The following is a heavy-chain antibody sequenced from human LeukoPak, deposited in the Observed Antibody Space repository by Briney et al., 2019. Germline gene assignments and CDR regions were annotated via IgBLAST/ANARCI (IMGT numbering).Heavy chain of an antibody. V-gene: IGHV5-51*01. CDR3: ARINYYDSSGYYSQRIDY. J-gene: IGHJ4*02. D-gene: IGHD3-22*01. CDR2: IYPGDSDT. CDR1: GYSFTSYW. Sequence: GEPLKISCKGSGYSFTSYWIGWVRQMPGKGLEWMGIIYPGDSDTRYSPSFQGQVTISADKSISTAYLQWSSLKASDTAMYYCARINYYDSSGYYSQRIDYWGQGTLVTVSS.